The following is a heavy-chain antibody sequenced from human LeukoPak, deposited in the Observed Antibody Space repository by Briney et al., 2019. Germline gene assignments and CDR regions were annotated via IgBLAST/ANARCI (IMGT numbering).Heavy chain of an antibody. CDR1: GYTFTGYY. CDR2: INPKNGGS. J-gene: IGHJ4*02. V-gene: IGHV1-2*02. CDR3: ARDSEDTTMGPGY. Sequence: ASVKVSCKASGYTFTGYYMHWVRQAPGQGLEWVGWINPKNGGSNYAQKFQGRVTMTRDMSTSTVYMELSSLRSEDTAVYYCARDSEDTTMGPGYWGQGTLVTVSS. D-gene: IGHD5-18*01.